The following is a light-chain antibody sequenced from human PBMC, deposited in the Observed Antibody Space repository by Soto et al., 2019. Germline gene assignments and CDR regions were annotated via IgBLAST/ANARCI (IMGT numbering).Light chain of an antibody. CDR3: SSYAGSDTWV. J-gene: IGLJ2*01. Sequence: QSVLTQPGSVSGSPGQSVTISCTGTSSDVGGYNYVSWYQQHPGKAPKLTIYEVTNRPSGVPDRFSGSKSGNTASLTISGLQAEDEADYYCSSYAGSDTWVFGGGTKLTVL. CDR1: SSDVGGYNY. CDR2: EVT. V-gene: IGLV2-11*01.